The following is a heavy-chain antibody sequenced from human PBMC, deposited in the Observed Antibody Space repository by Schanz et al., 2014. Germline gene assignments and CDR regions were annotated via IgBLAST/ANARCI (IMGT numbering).Heavy chain of an antibody. CDR3: TRAKRFGDMDV. D-gene: IGHD3-10*01. CDR2: ISAYNGHT. J-gene: IGHJ6*02. V-gene: IGHV1-18*01. Sequence: QVQLVQSGAEMKKPGASVKVSCKASGYTFISYGIKWVRQAPGQGLEWMGWISAYNGHTDYAQKLQSRVTLTTDTSTSTAYMELRILRSDDTALYYCTRAKRFGDMDVWGQGTTVTVSS. CDR1: GYTFISYG.